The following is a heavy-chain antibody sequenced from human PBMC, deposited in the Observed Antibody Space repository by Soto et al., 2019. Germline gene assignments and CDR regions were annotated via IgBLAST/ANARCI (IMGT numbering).Heavy chain of an antibody. Sequence: SETLSLTCTVSGGSLSSYYWSWIRQPPGKGLEWIGYIYYTGITDYNPSLKSRVTISVDTSKNQFSLKLSSVTTADTAVYYCAREGMAVAGSFDYWGQGTLVTVSS. CDR2: IYYTGIT. J-gene: IGHJ4*02. CDR3: AREGMAVAGSFDY. CDR1: GGSLSSYY. V-gene: IGHV4-59*01. D-gene: IGHD6-19*01.